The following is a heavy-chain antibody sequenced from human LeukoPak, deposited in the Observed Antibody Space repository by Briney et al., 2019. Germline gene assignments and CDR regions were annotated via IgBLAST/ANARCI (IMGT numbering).Heavy chain of an antibody. D-gene: IGHD1-26*01. Sequence: ASVKVSCKASGYTFTSYGISWVRQAPGQGLEWMGWISAYNGNTNYAQKLQGRVTMTTDTSTSTAYTELRSLRSDDTAVYYCARVVGASASGWFDPWGQGTLVTVSS. V-gene: IGHV1-18*01. J-gene: IGHJ5*02. CDR3: ARVVGASASGWFDP. CDR2: ISAYNGNT. CDR1: GYTFTSYG.